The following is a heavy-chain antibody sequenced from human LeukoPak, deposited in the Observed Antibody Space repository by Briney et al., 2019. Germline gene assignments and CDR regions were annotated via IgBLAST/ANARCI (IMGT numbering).Heavy chain of an antibody. CDR2: ISWNSGSI. CDR1: GFTFDDYA. J-gene: IGHJ4*02. D-gene: IGHD6-13*01. V-gene: IGHV3-9*01. CDR3: AKGRQQLEH. Sequence: PGRSLRLSCAASGFTFDDYAMHWVRQAPGKGLEWVSGISWNSGSIGYADSVKGRFTISRDNAKNSLYLQMNSLRAEDTALYYCAKGRQQLEHWGQGTLVTVSS.